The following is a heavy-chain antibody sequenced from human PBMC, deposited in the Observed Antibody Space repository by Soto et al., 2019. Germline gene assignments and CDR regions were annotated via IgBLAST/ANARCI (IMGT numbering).Heavy chain of an antibody. Sequence: PGGSLRLSCAASGFTFSSSAISWVRQAPGKGLEWVSAVSANGQGIYYADSVRGRFTISRDNSKNTVFLHMDSLSAEDTAVYYCAKDRHYPRDYFHYWGQGTLFTVSS. J-gene: IGHJ4*02. D-gene: IGHD3-10*01. CDR1: GFTFSSSA. CDR3: AKDRHYPRDYFHY. CDR2: VSANGQGI. V-gene: IGHV3-23*01.